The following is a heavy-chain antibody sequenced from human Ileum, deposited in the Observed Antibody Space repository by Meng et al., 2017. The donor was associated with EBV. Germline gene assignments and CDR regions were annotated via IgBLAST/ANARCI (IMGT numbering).Heavy chain of an antibody. CDR1: GGSISSSSYY. D-gene: IGHD2-2*01. J-gene: IGHJ4*02. CDR2: IYYSGST. V-gene: IGHV4-39*01. Sequence: QSPLRGPGPGLVKPSEPLSLTCTVSGGSISSSSYYWGWIRQPPGKGLEWIGSIYYSGSTYYNPSLKSRVTISVDTSKNQFSLKLSSVTAADTAVYYCARSIVVVPAAIYYWGQGTLVTVSS. CDR3: ARSIVVVPAAIYY.